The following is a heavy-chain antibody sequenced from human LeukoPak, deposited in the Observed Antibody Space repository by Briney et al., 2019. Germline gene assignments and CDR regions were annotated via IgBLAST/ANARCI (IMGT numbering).Heavy chain of an antibody. CDR2: ISSSSSYI. Sequence: GGSLRLSCAASGFTFSSYSMNWVRQAPGKGLEWVSSISSSSSYIYYADSVKGRFTISRDNAKNSLYLQMNSPRAEDTAVYYCARDIVVVPAANGSDYWGQGTLVTVSS. CDR1: GFTFSSYS. D-gene: IGHD2-2*01. CDR3: ARDIVVVPAANGSDY. V-gene: IGHV3-21*01. J-gene: IGHJ4*02.